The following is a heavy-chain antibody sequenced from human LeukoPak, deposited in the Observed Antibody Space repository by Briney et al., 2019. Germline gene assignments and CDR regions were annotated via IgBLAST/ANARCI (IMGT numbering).Heavy chain of an antibody. J-gene: IGHJ4*02. CDR1: GGTFSSYA. CDR2: IIPIFGTA. Sequence: ASVKVSCKASGGTFSSYAISWVRQAPGQGLEWMGGIIPIFGTANYAQKFQGRATITADKSTSTAYMELSSLRSEDTAVYYCARRAPAAGLLWGQGTLVTVSS. V-gene: IGHV1-69*06. CDR3: ARRAPAAGLL. D-gene: IGHD3-22*01.